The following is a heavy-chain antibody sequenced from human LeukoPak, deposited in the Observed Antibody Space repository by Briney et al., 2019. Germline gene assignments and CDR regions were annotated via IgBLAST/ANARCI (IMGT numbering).Heavy chain of an antibody. J-gene: IGHJ4*02. D-gene: IGHD3-22*01. CDR3: ARDGYLWRYPLDY. CDR2: IKQDGTEK. Sequence: EGSLRLSCAASGFTFSNYWMSWVRQAPGKGLEWVANIKQDGTEKYYVDSAKGRFTISRDNANNSLYLEMNSLRAEDTAVYYCARDGYLWRYPLDYWGQGSLVTVSS. V-gene: IGHV3-7*01. CDR1: GFTFSNYW.